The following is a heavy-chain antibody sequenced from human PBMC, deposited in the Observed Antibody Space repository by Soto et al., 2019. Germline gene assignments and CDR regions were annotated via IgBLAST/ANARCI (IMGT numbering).Heavy chain of an antibody. J-gene: IGHJ4*02. CDR3: ARSTRGFSYGKIDS. D-gene: IGHD5-18*01. CDR1: GFTFSSHS. Sequence: EVQLVEVGGGLVRPGGSLRLSCVVSGFTFSSHSMNWVRQAPGKGLEWVSSITTSSDSIYYTDSVKGRFTLSRDNAKNSLFLQMNSLRAEDTAVYYCARSTRGFSYGKIDSWGQGTLVTVSS. V-gene: IGHV3-21*02. CDR2: ITTSSDSI.